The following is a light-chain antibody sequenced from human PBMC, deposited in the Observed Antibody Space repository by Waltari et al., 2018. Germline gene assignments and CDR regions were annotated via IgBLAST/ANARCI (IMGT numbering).Light chain of an antibody. CDR2: AAS. V-gene: IGKV1-33*01. Sequence: DIQMTQSPSSLSASVGDRVTITCQASQDISSYLNWYQQKPGKAPKRLMSAASNLEAGVPSRFSGSRSGTDFTFTITSLQSEDIATYYCQQYADLPWTFGQGTKVEIK. J-gene: IGKJ1*01. CDR1: QDISSY. CDR3: QQYADLPWT.